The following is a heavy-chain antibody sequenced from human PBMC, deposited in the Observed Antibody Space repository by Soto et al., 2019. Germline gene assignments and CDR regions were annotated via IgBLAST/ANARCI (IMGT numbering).Heavy chain of an antibody. J-gene: IGHJ4*02. V-gene: IGHV2-5*02. CDR1: GFSLRTSGLG. Sequence: QITLKESGPTLVKPTQTLTLTCSFSGFSLRTSGLGVGWIRQPPGKALEWLALIYWDDDKRYSPSLETRLTITKDTSKNQVVLTMTNMDPVDTATYSCAHSIAPRLFDYWGQGILVTVSS. CDR2: IYWDDDK. CDR3: AHSIAPRLFDY. D-gene: IGHD2-15*01.